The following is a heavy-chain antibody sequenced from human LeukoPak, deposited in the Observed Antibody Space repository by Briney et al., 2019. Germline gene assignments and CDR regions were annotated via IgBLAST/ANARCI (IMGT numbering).Heavy chain of an antibody. CDR2: ISYDGSNK. CDR3: AKDSAPYCSGGSCYGKLRDPDYYFDY. CDR1: GFTFSSYG. D-gene: IGHD2-15*01. Sequence: GGSLRLSCAASGFTFSSYGMHWVRQAPGKGLEWVAVISYDGSNKYYADSVKGRFTISRDNSKNTLYLQMNSLRAEYTAVYYCAKDSAPYCSGGSCYGKLRDPDYYFDYWGQGTLVTVSS. V-gene: IGHV3-30*18. J-gene: IGHJ4*02.